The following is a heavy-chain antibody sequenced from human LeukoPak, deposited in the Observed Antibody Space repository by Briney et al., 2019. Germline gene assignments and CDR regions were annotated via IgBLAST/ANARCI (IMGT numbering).Heavy chain of an antibody. Sequence: SETLSLTCAVYGGSFSGYYWSWIRQPPGKGLEWIGEINHSGSTNYNPSLKSRVTISVDTSRNQFSLKLSSVTAADTAVYYCARGKIFGVVRSPLEFDPWGQGTLVTVSS. D-gene: IGHD3-3*01. J-gene: IGHJ5*02. CDR2: INHSGST. V-gene: IGHV4-34*01. CDR3: ARGKIFGVVRSPLEFDP. CDR1: GGSFSGYY.